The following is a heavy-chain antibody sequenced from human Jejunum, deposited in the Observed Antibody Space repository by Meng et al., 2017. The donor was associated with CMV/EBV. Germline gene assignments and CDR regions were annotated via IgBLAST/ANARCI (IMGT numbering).Heavy chain of an antibody. V-gene: IGHV3-74*01. CDR1: GFTFSNYW. D-gene: IGHD3-3*02. CDR2: ITPDGSTT. Sequence: EXQLVEXXXDLVRPGXSLRLAXAASGFTFSNYWMHWVRQAPGKGLVWVSRITPDGSTTNYADSVKGRFTISRDNAKNTLYLQMNSLSAEDTAVYYCARNRDGLAGHFDCWGQGTLVTVSS. J-gene: IGHJ4*02. CDR3: ARNRDGLAGHFDC.